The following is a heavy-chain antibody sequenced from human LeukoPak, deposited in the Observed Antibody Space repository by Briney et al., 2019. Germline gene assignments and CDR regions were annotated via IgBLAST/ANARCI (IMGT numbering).Heavy chain of an antibody. CDR2: INHSGST. D-gene: IGHD6-19*01. Sequence: SETLSLTCAVYGGSFSGYYWSWIRQPPGKGLEWIGEINHSGSTNYNPSLKSRVTISVDTSKNQFSLKLSSVTAADTAVYYCARGSIAVAGTSPSNWFDPWGQGTLVTVSS. CDR3: ARGSIAVAGTSPSNWFDP. J-gene: IGHJ5*02. CDR1: GGSFSGYY. V-gene: IGHV4-34*01.